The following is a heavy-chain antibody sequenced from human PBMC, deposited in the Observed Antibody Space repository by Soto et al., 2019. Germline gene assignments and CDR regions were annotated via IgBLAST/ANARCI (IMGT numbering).Heavy chain of an antibody. Sequence: GALRLSCAASGFTFNSYGMHWVRQAPGKGLEWVAVIWYDGSNKYYGDSVKGRFTISRDNSKNTLYLQMNSLRAEDTAVYYCARDRPNSGFDYWGQGTLVTVSS. D-gene: IGHD7-27*01. J-gene: IGHJ4*02. CDR2: IWYDGSNK. CDR3: ARDRPNSGFDY. V-gene: IGHV3-33*01. CDR1: GFTFNSYG.